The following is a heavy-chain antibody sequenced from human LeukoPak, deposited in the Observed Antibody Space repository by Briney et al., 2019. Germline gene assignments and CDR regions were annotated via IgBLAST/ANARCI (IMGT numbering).Heavy chain of an antibody. D-gene: IGHD2-2*02. J-gene: IGHJ4*02. CDR2: ISWNSGSI. CDR3: AKDTYQLLYSSFDY. V-gene: IGHV3-9*01. Sequence: PGGSLRLSCAASGFTFHNYAINWVRQVPGKGLEWVSGISWNSGSIGYADSVKGRFTISRDNAKNSLYLQKNSLRAEGTALYYCAKDTYQLLYSSFDYWGQGTLVTVSS. CDR1: GFTFHNYA.